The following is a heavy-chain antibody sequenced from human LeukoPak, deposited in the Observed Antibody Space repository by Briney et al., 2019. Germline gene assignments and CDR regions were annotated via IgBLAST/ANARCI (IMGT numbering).Heavy chain of an antibody. Sequence: GASVKVSCKASESIFSDYAIQWVRQSPGHGLESMGWINAGNGKTKYLQKFQGRVTITRDTSASTAYMELRGLREEDTAVYYCARARWTSTVTTYYLDYWGQGTLVTVSS. CDR2: INAGNGKT. D-gene: IGHD4-17*01. CDR1: ESIFSDYA. V-gene: IGHV1-3*01. J-gene: IGHJ4*02. CDR3: ARARWTSTVTTYYLDY.